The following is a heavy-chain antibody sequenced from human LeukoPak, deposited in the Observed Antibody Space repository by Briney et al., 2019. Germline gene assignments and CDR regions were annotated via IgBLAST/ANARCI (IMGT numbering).Heavy chain of an antibody. J-gene: IGHJ4*02. CDR1: GFTSSSYA. CDR3: ARDLRPYDSSGYLFDY. V-gene: IGHV3-30-3*01. D-gene: IGHD3-22*01. CDR2: ISYDGSNK. Sequence: PGGSLRLSCAASGFTSSSYAMHWVRQAPGKGLEWVAVISYDGSNKYYADSVKGRFTISRDNSKNTLYLQMNSLRAEDTAVYYCARDLRPYDSSGYLFDYWGQGTLVTVSS.